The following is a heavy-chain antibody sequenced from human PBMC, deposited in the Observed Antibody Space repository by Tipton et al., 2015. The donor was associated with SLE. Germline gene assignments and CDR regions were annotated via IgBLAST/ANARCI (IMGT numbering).Heavy chain of an antibody. CDR3: AKYGDYGGYFDF. CDR1: GFTFSTYE. D-gene: IGHD4-17*01. V-gene: IGHV3-48*03. Sequence: QLVQSGGGLVQPGGSLRLSCAASGFTFSTYEMNWVRQAPGKGLEWVSYISSGRTTIYYADSVKGRFTISRDNAKNSLSLQMNSLRADDTAVYYCAKYGDYGGYFDFWGQGTLVTVSS. CDR2: ISSGRTTI. J-gene: IGHJ4*02.